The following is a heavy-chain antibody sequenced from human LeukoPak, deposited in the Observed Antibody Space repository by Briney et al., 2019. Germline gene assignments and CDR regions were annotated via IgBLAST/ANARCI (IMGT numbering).Heavy chain of an antibody. Sequence: VASVKVSCKASGYTFTGYYMHWVRQAAPGQGLEWMGRINPNSGGTNYAQKFQGRVTMTRDTSTSTAYMELSRLRPDDTAVYYCARDPLRIVEGSFPFDYWGQGTLVTVSS. D-gene: IGHD1-26*01. J-gene: IGHJ4*02. CDR2: INPNSGGT. V-gene: IGHV1-2*06. CDR3: ARDPLRIVEGSFPFDY. CDR1: GYTFTGYY.